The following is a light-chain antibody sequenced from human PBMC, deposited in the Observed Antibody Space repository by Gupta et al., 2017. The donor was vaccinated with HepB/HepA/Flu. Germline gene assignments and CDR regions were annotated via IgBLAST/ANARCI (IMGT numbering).Light chain of an antibody. J-gene: IGLJ3*02. V-gene: IGLV1-47*01. CDR3: AAWDDSRSGWV. Sequence: SVLCQPPSMSGTPGLSVTISRSGGSSHIGSNYVSWYQQFPGAAPRLLICRHNQRLSGVPDRFSGSKSGTSASLASSGLRSGDEADYYCAAWDDSRSGWVFGGGTKLTVL. CDR2: RHN. CDR1: SSHIGSNY.